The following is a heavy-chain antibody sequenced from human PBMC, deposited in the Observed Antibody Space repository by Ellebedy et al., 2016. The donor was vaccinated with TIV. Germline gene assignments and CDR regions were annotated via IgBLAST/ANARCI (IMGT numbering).Heavy chain of an antibody. CDR1: GFTFSDYY. D-gene: IGHD3-10*01. CDR2: ISSSGSTI. CDR3: ARVGEVGWFNP. Sequence: GGSLRLXXAASGFTFSDYYMSWIRQAPGKGLEWVSYISSSGSTIYYADSVKGRFTISRDNAKNSLYLQMNSLRAEDTAVYYCARVGEVGWFNPWGQGTLVTVSS. V-gene: IGHV3-11*01. J-gene: IGHJ5*02.